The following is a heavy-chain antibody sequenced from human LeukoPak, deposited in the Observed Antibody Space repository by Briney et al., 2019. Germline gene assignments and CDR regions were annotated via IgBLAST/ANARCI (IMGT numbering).Heavy chain of an antibody. J-gene: IGHJ6*02. Sequence: SVKVSCKASGGTFSSYATSWVRQAPGQGLEWMGRIIPILGIANYAQKFQGRVTITADKSTSTAYMELSSLRSEDTAVYYCARGGGGLRFLEWLLDPPDSYYGMDVWGQGTTVTVSS. V-gene: IGHV1-69*04. CDR1: GGTFSSYA. D-gene: IGHD3-3*01. CDR2: IIPILGIA. CDR3: ARGGGGLRFLEWLLDPPDSYYGMDV.